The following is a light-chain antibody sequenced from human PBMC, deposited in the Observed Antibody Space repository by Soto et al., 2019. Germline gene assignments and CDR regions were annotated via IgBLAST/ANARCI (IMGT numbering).Light chain of an antibody. CDR2: EVS. CDR3: SSYAGSNTFI. CDR1: RSDVGGYNY. Sequence: QSVLTQPPSASGSPGQSVTISCTGTRSDVGGYNYVSWYQQYPGKAPKLMIYEVSKGPSGVPDRFSGSKSGNTASLTVSGLQAEDEADYYCSSYAGSNTFIFGGGTKLTVL. J-gene: IGLJ2*01. V-gene: IGLV2-8*01.